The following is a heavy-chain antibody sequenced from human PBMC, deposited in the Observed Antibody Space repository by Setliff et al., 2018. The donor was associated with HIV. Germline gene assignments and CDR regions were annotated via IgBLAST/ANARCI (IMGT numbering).Heavy chain of an antibody. J-gene: IGHJ3*02. D-gene: IGHD2-15*01. Sequence: HPGGSLRLSCAASGFSFSGYSMTWVRQAPGKGLEWVANINQDGSEKFYVDSVKGRFTISRDNANSLYLQMNSLRAEDTAVYYCARDFRIIVPDVFDIWGRGTMVTVSS. CDR3: ARDFRIIVPDVFDI. V-gene: IGHV3-7*01. CDR1: GFSFSGYS. CDR2: INQDGSEK.